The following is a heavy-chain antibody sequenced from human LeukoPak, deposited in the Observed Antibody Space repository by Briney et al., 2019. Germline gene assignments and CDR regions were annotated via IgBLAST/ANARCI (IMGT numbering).Heavy chain of an antibody. CDR3: ARDLEWNFWNDVYYYYGMDV. Sequence: QTGGSLRLSCAASGFTFSSYGMHWVRQAPGKGLEWVAVISYDGSNKYYADSVKGRFTISRDNSKNTLYLQMNSLRAEDTAVYYCARDLEWNFWNDVYYYYGMDVWGQGTTVTVSS. D-gene: IGHD1-1*01. CDR1: GFTFSSYG. CDR2: ISYDGSNK. V-gene: IGHV3-30*03. J-gene: IGHJ6*02.